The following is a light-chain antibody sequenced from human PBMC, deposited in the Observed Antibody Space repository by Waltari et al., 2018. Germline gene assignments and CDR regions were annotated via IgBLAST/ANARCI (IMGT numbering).Light chain of an antibody. Sequence: EIVLTQSPGTLSLSPGERAALSGRASQRVCRTLAWYQQKPVQAPRLLIYGASNRATGIPDRFSGSGSGTDFSLTISGLEPEDFAVYYCQHYVRLPATFGQGTKVEIK. V-gene: IGKV3-20*01. CDR1: QRVCRT. CDR3: QHYVRLPAT. J-gene: IGKJ1*01. CDR2: GAS.